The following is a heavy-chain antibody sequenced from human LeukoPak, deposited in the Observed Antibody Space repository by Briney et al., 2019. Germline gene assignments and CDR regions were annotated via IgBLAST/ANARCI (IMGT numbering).Heavy chain of an antibody. D-gene: IGHD6-19*01. CDR3: ARGTSRHPDVAQWLVRTLDY. J-gene: IGHJ4*02. CDR2: ISGSGGST. V-gene: IGHV3-23*01. CDR1: GFTFSNYA. Sequence: GGSLRLSCAASGFTFSNYAMSWVRQAPGKGLEWVSGISGSGGSTYYADSVKGRFTISRDNSKNTLYLQMNSLTDEDTAVYYCARGTSRHPDVAQWLVRTLDYWGQGTLVTVSS.